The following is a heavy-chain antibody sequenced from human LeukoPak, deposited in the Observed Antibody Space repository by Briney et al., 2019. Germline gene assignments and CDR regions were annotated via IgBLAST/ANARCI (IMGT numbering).Heavy chain of an antibody. CDR3: ARDYDSSGYYPDY. Sequence: GRSLRLSCAASGFTFSSYGMHWVRQAPGKGLEWVAVIWYDGSNKYYADSVKGRFTISRDNSKNTLYLQMNSLRAEDTAVYYCARDYDSSGYYPDYWGQGTLVTVPS. J-gene: IGHJ4*02. D-gene: IGHD3-22*01. CDR2: IWYDGSNK. CDR1: GFTFSSYG. V-gene: IGHV3-33*01.